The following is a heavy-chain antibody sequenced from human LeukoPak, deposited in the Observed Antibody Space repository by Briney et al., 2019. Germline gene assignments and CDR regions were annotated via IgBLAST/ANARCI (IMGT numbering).Heavy chain of an antibody. CDR1: GYTLTSYG. D-gene: IGHD3-16*01. CDR3: ARDDPHSTLGY. V-gene: IGHV1-18*01. J-gene: IGHJ4*02. Sequence: ASVRVSCKASGYTLTSYGISWVRQAPGQGLVCMGWTNTYNGNTNYAQKLQGRVTMTTDTSTSTAYMELRSLRSDDTAVYYCARDDPHSTLGYWGQGTLVTVSS. CDR2: TNTYNGNT.